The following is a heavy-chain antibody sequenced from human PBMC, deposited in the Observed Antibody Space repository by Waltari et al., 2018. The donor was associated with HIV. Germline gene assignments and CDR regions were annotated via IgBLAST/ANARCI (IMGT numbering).Heavy chain of an antibody. D-gene: IGHD2-2*01. V-gene: IGHV4-4*02. J-gene: IGHJ3*02. Sequence: QVQLQESGPGLVKPSGTLSLTCAVSGDSVRSSNWWNWVRQPPGKGLEWIGEIYHSGGTNYNPSHKSRGTIWVGKPRKQCSWNMSSRTAADTAVYYCARGGGIVVKMYADDAFDIWGQGTMVTVSS. CDR2: IYHSGGT. CDR1: GDSVRSSNW. CDR3: ARGGGIVVKMYADDAFDI.